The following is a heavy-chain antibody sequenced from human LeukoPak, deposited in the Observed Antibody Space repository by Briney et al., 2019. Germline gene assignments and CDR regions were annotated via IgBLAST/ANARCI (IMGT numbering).Heavy chain of an antibody. D-gene: IGHD1-1*01. V-gene: IGHV3-30*18. Sequence: GGSLRLSCAASGFTFSNYYMHWGRQAPGKGLEWVAVISDDGNRKYYADSVQGRFTISRDNSKNTLYLQVNSLRAEDTAVYFCVKDLSGYWTFDYWGQGTLVTVSS. CDR1: GFTFSNYY. CDR3: VKDLSGYWTFDY. CDR2: ISDDGNRK. J-gene: IGHJ4*02.